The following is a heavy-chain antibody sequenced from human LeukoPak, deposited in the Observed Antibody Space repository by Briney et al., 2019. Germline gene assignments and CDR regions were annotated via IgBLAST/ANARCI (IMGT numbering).Heavy chain of an antibody. Sequence: SVKVSCKASGYTFTGYYMHWVRQAPGQGLEWMGLINPNSGGTNYAQKFQGRVTMTRDTSISTAYMELSRLRSDDTAVYYCARDLMVPAALFDYWGQGTLVTVSS. D-gene: IGHD2-2*01. J-gene: IGHJ4*02. CDR2: INPNSGGT. V-gene: IGHV1-2*02. CDR3: ARDLMVPAALFDY. CDR1: GYTFTGYY.